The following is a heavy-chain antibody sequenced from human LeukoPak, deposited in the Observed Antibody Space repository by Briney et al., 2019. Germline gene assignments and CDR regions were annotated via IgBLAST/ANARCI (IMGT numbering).Heavy chain of an antibody. V-gene: IGHV4-4*07. CDR3: ARAYSSGWYGFDN. CDR2: IYTSGST. J-gene: IGHJ4*02. D-gene: IGHD6-19*01. CDR1: GGSISSYY. Sequence: SETLSLTCTVSGGSISSYYWSWIRQPAGKGREWIGRIYTSGSTNYNPSLKSRVTMSVDTSKNQFSLKLSSVTAADTAVDYCARAYSSGWYGFDNWGQGTLVTVSS.